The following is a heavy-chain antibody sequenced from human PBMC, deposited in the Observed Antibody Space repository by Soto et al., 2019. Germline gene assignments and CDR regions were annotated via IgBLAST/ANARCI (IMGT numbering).Heavy chain of an antibody. CDR1: GFTFSSYA. V-gene: IGHV3-23*01. CDR2: ISGSGGST. Sequence: EVQLLESGGGLVQPGGSLRLSCAASGFTFSSYAMSWVSQAPGKGLEWVSEISGSGGSTYYADSVKGRFTISRDNSKNTLYLQMNSLRAEDTAVYYCAKEGYSSGWYRDWGQGTMVTVSS. CDR3: AKEGYSSGWYRD. D-gene: IGHD6-19*01. J-gene: IGHJ3*01.